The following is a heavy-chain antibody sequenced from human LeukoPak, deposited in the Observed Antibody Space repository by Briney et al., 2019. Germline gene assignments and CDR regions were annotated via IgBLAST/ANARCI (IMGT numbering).Heavy chain of an antibody. V-gene: IGHV3-30-3*01. J-gene: IGHJ4*02. CDR3: ARDSRGQLVR. Sequence: GGSLRLSCAASGFTFSSYAMHWVRQAPAKGLEWVAVISYDGSNKYYADSVKGRFTISRDNSKNTLYLQMNSLRAEDTAVYYCARDSRGQLVRWGQGTLVTVSS. CDR2: ISYDGSNK. CDR1: GFTFSSYA. D-gene: IGHD6-13*01.